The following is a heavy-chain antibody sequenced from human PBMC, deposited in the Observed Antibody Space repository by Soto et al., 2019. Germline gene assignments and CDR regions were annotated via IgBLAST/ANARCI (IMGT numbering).Heavy chain of an antibody. D-gene: IGHD3-3*01. CDR2: INPATGAA. CDR3: ARGGGVGVAGSAAFDM. Sequence: QLHLVQSGAVVKKPGASVTVSCSASGYPVTAYYMHWVRQAPGRGLEWMGGINPATGAAKYTQTFQGRVTISRDTSTGTVFMELSGLTSEDTAVFYRARGGGVGVAGSAAFDMWGQGTLVTVSS. V-gene: IGHV1-2*02. CDR1: GYPVTAYY. J-gene: IGHJ3*02.